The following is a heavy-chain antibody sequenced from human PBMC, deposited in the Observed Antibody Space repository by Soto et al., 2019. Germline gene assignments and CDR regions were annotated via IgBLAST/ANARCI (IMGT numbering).Heavy chain of an antibody. J-gene: IGHJ5*02. V-gene: IGHV4-61*08. CDR1: GDSISNLDYF. D-gene: IGHD2-15*01. CDR2: VYYTGAT. Sequence: SETLSLTCSVSGDSISNLDYFWAWIRQPPGQALEWLGYVYYTGATSYNPALGGRVTISLDTSKTQFSLKLASVTAADTAVYFCARDNPSPFQYSPAGWFDPWGQGRMVTVSS. CDR3: ARDNPSPFQYSPAGWFDP.